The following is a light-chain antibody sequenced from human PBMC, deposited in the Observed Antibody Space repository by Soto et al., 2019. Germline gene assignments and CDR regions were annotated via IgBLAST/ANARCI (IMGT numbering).Light chain of an antibody. CDR3: QQYNNWPLT. V-gene: IGKV3-15*01. Sequence: EIVMTQSPATLSVSPGERATLSCRASQTVYNNLAWYQQKPGQAPMLLIYGASARATGIPARFSGSGSGTEFTLTISSLQSDDFVVYYGQQYNNWPLTYGGGTKVEIK. CDR1: QTVYNN. CDR2: GAS. J-gene: IGKJ4*01.